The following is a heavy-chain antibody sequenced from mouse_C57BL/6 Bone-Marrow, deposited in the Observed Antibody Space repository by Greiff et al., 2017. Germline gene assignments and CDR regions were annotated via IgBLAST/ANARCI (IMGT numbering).Heavy chain of an antibody. J-gene: IGHJ2*01. Sequence: EVQLQESGGGLVKPGGSLKLSCAASGFTFSDYGMHWVRQAPEKGLEWVAYISSGSSTIYYADTVKGRFTISRDNAKNTLFLQMTSLRSEDTAMYYCARPGRGVYYFDYWGQGTTLSVSS. CDR1: GFTFSDYG. D-gene: IGHD1-1*01. CDR2: ISSGSSTI. V-gene: IGHV5-17*01. CDR3: ARPGRGVYYFDY.